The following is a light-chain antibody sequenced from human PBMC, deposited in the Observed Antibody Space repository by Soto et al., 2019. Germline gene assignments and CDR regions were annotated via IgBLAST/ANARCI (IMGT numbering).Light chain of an antibody. CDR3: QQRNTWPPLT. Sequence: EVLLTQSPATLSLSPGQRATLSCRASQSVNSYLAWYQQKPGQAPRLLIYDASNRATGIPARFSGSGSGTDFTLTISSLEPADFAVYSCQQRNTWPPLTFGGGTKVDIK. CDR1: QSVNSY. CDR2: DAS. V-gene: IGKV3-11*01. J-gene: IGKJ4*01.